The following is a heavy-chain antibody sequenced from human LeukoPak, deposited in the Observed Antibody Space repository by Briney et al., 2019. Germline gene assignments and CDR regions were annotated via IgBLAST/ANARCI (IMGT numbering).Heavy chain of an antibody. CDR1: GYIFSTST. Sequence: EASVKVSCKASGYIFSTSTMHWVRQAPGQRLEWMGWINAGNGNTKYSQKFQGRVTITRDTSASTAYMELSSLRSEDTAVYYCARGKSEGNYYYYGMDVWGQGTTVTVSS. D-gene: IGHD3-10*01. J-gene: IGHJ6*02. CDR3: ARGKSEGNYYYYGMDV. V-gene: IGHV1-3*01. CDR2: INAGNGNT.